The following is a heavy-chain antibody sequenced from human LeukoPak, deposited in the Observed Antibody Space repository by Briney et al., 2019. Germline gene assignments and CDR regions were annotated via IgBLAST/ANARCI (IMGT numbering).Heavy chain of an antibody. J-gene: IGHJ5*02. Sequence: GASVKVSCKVSGYTLTELSMHWARQAPGKGLEWMGGFDPEDGETIYAQKFQGRVTMTEDTSTDTAYMELSSLRSEDTAVYYCATLYDSSGYSGNWFDPWGQGTLVTVSS. CDR2: FDPEDGET. V-gene: IGHV1-24*01. CDR3: ATLYDSSGYSGNWFDP. CDR1: GYTLTELS. D-gene: IGHD3-22*01.